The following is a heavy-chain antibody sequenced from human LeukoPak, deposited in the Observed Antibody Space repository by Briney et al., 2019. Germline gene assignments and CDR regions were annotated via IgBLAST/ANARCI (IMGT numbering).Heavy chain of an antibody. CDR3: TTTPLVDVYMNGWHLDS. CDR2: INSKTDGETT. CDR1: GFTFNYAW. V-gene: IGHV3-15*01. Sequence: GGSLRLSCAASGFTFNYAWMSGVCQAPGKGLEWVGRINSKTDGETTDYAAPVKGGCTISRDHSKYTLYLQMNSLKTEDTALYYCTTTPLVDVYMNGWHLDSWGQGALVTVSS. J-gene: IGHJ4*02. D-gene: IGHD2-15*01.